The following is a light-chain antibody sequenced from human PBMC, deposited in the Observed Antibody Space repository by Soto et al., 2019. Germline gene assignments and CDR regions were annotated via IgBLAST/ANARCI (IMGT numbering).Light chain of an antibody. J-gene: IGLJ1*01. Sequence: QAVVTQEPSLTVSPGGTVTLTCGSSTGAVTSGHYPYWFQQKPGQAPRTLIYDTSNKHSWTPARFSGSLLGGKAALTLSGAQPEDEAEYYCLLSYSSARPLGVFRTVTKLTVL. CDR3: LLSYSSARPLGV. CDR1: TGAVTSGHY. V-gene: IGLV7-46*01. CDR2: DTS.